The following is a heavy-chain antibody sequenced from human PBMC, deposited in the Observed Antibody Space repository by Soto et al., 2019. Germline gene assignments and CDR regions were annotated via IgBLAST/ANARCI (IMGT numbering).Heavy chain of an antibody. V-gene: IGHV4-30-4*01. Sequence: QVQLQESGPGLVKPSQTLSLTCTVSGGSISSGDYYWSWIRQPPGKGLEWIGYIYYSGSTYYNPSLKGRVTISVDTFTNQFSRKLSSVTAAATAVYYCARDRAPQNYYGMDVWGQGTTVTVSS. CDR1: GGSISSGDYY. CDR2: IYYSGST. J-gene: IGHJ6*02. CDR3: ARDRAPQNYYGMDV.